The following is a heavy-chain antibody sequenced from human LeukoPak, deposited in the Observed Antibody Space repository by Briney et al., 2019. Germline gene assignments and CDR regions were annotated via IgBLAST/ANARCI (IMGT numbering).Heavy chain of an antibody. CDR3: AKLGCSSTRCYINY. Sequence: GGSLRLSCAASGFSFSTYGMRWVRQAPGKGLEWVAVISFDGSDQYYADSVKGRFTVSRDNSKNTLYLQMNSLRAEDTAVYYCAKLGCSSTRCYINYWGQGTLVTVSS. V-gene: IGHV3-30*18. CDR1: GFSFSTYG. D-gene: IGHD2-2*01. CDR2: ISFDGSDQ. J-gene: IGHJ4*02.